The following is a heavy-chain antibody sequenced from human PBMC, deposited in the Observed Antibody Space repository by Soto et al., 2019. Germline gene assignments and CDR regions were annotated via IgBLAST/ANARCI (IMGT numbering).Heavy chain of an antibody. CDR2: ISGYNGNT. Sequence: QVQLVQSGAEVKKPGASVKVSCKASGYTFTNYGFSWVRQAPGQGLEWMGWISGYNGNTKYVEKFQGRVTMTADTSTSTAHMELRSLRSDDTAVYYCARGGPASYYDYGMDGWGQGTAVTVSS. CDR3: ARGGPASYYDYGMDG. J-gene: IGHJ6*01. V-gene: IGHV1-18*01. CDR1: GYTFTNYG.